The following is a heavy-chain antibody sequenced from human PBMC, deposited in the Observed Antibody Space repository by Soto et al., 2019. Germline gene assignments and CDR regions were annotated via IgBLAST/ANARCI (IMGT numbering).Heavy chain of an antibody. Sequence: PSETLSLTCTVSGCSISSGGYYWCWIRQHPGNGLEWIGYIYYSGSTYYNPSLKRRVTISVDTSKNQFSLKLSSVTAADTAVYYCARGRNYDILTGLRNYYYYYGMDVWGQGTTVTVSS. J-gene: IGHJ6*02. CDR1: GCSISSGGYY. D-gene: IGHD3-9*01. V-gene: IGHV4-31*03. CDR2: IYYSGST. CDR3: ARGRNYDILTGLRNYYYYYGMDV.